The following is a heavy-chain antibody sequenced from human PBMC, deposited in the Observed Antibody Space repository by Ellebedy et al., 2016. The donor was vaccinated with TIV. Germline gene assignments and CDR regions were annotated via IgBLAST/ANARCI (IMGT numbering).Heavy chain of an antibody. CDR2: ITGDSGDT. Sequence: GESLKISCAASGLYFKKFVMGWVRQSPGKGLQWLSLITGDSGDTFYADSVRGRFTISRDNSINTLYLQMNSLRADDTAIYYCAKLAGISSWYAEYWGQGTLVTVSS. V-gene: IGHV3-23*01. CDR3: AKLAGISSWYAEY. CDR1: GLYFKKFV. D-gene: IGHD6-13*01. J-gene: IGHJ4*02.